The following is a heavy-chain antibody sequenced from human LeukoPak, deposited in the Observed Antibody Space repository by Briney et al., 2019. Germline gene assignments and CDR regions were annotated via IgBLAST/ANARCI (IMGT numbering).Heavy chain of an antibody. V-gene: IGHV3-33*06. J-gene: IGHJ3*01. D-gene: IGHD3-22*01. CDR3: AKPLGPDHYDSNAFSGDDALDL. CDR2: IWYDGSLK. CDR1: GFTFSTYG. Sequence: GRSLRLSCAASGFTFSTYGMHWVRQAPGKGLEWVAAIWYDGSLKYHADSVKGRFTISRDNSKNTLFLQMNSLRAEDTAVYYCAKPLGPDHYDSNAFSGDDALDLWGQGTRVTVSS.